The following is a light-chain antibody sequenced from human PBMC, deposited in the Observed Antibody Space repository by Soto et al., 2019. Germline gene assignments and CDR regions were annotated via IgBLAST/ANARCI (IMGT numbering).Light chain of an antibody. CDR2: DNH. Sequence: QSVLTQPPSVSAAPGQKVTISCSGSRSNIGHNYVSWYQHLPGTAPKLLIYDNHKRPSGIPDRFSGSQSGTSATLGITGLQTGDEADYYCGAWDTSLTTVLVGGGTKLTVL. CDR3: GAWDTSLTTVL. CDR1: RSNIGHNY. V-gene: IGLV1-51*01. J-gene: IGLJ2*01.